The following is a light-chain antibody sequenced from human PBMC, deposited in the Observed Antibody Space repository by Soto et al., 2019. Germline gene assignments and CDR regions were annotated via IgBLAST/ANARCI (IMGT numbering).Light chain of an antibody. CDR3: MQGTHWPPT. CDR2: KVS. Sequence: DVVMSQSPLSLPVTLGQPASISCRSTQSLVYSDGNTYLNWFHQRPGQSPRRLIYKVSNRDSRVPDRFSRSGSGTDFTLKISRVEADDVGVYYCMQGTHWPPTFGQGTKVEIK. CDR1: QSLVYSDGNTY. V-gene: IGKV2-30*01. J-gene: IGKJ1*01.